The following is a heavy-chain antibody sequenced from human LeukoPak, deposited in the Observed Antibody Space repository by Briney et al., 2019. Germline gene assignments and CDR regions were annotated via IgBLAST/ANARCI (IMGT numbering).Heavy chain of an antibody. J-gene: IGHJ4*02. CDR2: IYTSGST. V-gene: IGHV4-4*07. D-gene: IGHD3-3*01. CDR3: ARTYYDFWSGYYPFDY. CDR1: GGSISSYY. Sequence: PSETLSLTCTVSGGSISSYYWSWIRQPAGKGLEWIGRIYTSGSTNYNPSLKSRVTMSVDTSKNQFSLKLSSVTAADTAVYYCARTYYDFWSGYYPFDYWGQGTLVTVSS.